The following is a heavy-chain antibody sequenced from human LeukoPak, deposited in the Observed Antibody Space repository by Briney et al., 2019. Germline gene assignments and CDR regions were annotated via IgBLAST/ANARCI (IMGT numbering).Heavy chain of an antibody. Sequence: GGSLRLSCAASGFTFSSYSMNWVRQAPGKGLEWISYIGISSGNTKYADSVKGRFTISGDKAKNSVYPQMNGLRVEDTAVYYCARDTKYAFDNWGQGTLVTVSS. CDR2: IGISSGNT. CDR3: ARDTKYAFDN. D-gene: IGHD2-2*01. CDR1: GFTFSSYS. V-gene: IGHV3-48*01. J-gene: IGHJ4*02.